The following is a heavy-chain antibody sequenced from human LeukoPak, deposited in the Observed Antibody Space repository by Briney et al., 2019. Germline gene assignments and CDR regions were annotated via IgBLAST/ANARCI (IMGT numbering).Heavy chain of an antibody. CDR2: IFHSGST. D-gene: IGHD6-19*01. Sequence: SETLSLTCTVSGYSISSGYHWGWIRQPPGKGLVWIGSIFHSGSTYYNPSLKSRVTISVDTSKNQFSLKMSSVTAADTAVYYCARDRSSGWYVVDYWGQGTLVTVSS. CDR1: GYSISSGYH. V-gene: IGHV4-38-2*02. CDR3: ARDRSSGWYVVDY. J-gene: IGHJ4*02.